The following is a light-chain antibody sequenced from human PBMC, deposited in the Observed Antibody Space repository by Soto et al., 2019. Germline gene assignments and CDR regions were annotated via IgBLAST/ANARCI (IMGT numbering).Light chain of an antibody. J-gene: IGKJ1*01. Sequence: EIVMTQSPATLSVSPGERATLSCRASQSVSSNLAWYQQKPGQAPRLLIYGASTRATGIPARFSDSGSGTEFTLTISNLQPEDLAVYYCQQYNSWPQAFGQGTKVDIK. CDR2: GAS. CDR1: QSVSSN. V-gene: IGKV3-15*01. CDR3: QQYNSWPQA.